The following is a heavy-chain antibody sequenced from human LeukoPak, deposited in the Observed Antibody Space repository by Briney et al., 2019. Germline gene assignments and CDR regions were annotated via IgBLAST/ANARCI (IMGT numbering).Heavy chain of an antibody. CDR1: GFIFSAYS. CDR2: ISPDGNNI. J-gene: IGHJ4*02. V-gene: IGHV3-64*02. Sequence: GGSLRLSCVASGFIFSAYSMQWVRQAPGKRLEYVSGISPDGNNIFYADSVKGRFTMSRDNSNNMVYLQMGSLRPEDTAVYYCARDGVATNDYWGQGILVAVSS. D-gene: IGHD5-12*01. CDR3: ARDGVATNDY.